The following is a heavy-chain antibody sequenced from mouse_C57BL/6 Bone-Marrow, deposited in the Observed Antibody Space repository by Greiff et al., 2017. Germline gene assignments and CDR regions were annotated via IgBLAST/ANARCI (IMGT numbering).Heavy chain of an antibody. CDR3: AIKDGHYYYVLYYAMDY. D-gene: IGHD2-4*01. Sequence: PGQGLEWIGRIHPSDSDTNYNQKFKGKATLTVDKSSSTAYMQLSSLTSEDSAVYYCAIKDGHYYYVLYYAMDYWGQGPSVTVS. V-gene: IGHV1-74*01. J-gene: IGHJ4*01. CDR2: IHPSDSDT.